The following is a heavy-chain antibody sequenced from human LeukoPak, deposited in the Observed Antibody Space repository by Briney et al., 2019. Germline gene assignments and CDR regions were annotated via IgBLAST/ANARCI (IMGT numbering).Heavy chain of an antibody. CDR2: FVPEDGET. V-gene: IGHV1-24*01. J-gene: IGHJ3*02. D-gene: IGHD2-15*01. CDR3: ATDPGGSGGSVYAFDI. Sequence: ASVKVSCKVSGYTLTELSMHWVRQAPGKGLEWMGGFVPEDGETIYAQKFQGRVTMTEDTSTDTAYMELSSLRSEDTAVYYCATDPGGSGGSVYAFDIWGQGTMVTVSS. CDR1: GYTLTELS.